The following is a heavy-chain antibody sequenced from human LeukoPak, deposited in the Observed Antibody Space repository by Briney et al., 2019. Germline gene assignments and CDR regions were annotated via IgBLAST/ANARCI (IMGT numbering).Heavy chain of an antibody. J-gene: IGHJ3*02. CDR3: TREGVADNAFDI. CDR2: IRSKAYGGTT. V-gene: IGHV3-49*04. Sequence: GGSLRLSCTASGFTFGDYAMSWVRQAPGKGLEWAGFIRSKAYGGTTEYAASVKGRFTISRDDSKSIAYLQMNSLKTEDTAVYYCTREGVADNAFDIWGQGTMVTVSS. CDR1: GFTFGDYA. D-gene: IGHD6-19*01.